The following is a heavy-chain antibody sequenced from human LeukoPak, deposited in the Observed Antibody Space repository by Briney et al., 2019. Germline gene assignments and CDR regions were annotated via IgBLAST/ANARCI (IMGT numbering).Heavy chain of an antibody. CDR1: GGSFSGYY. CDR2: VNHSGST. J-gene: IGHJ3*02. CDR3: ARGRPDAFDI. Sequence: PSETLSLTCAVYGGSFSGYYWSWIRQPPGKGLEWIGEVNHSGSTNYNPSLKSRVTISVDTSKNRFSLKLSSVTAADTAVYYCARGRPDAFDIWGQGTMVTVPS. V-gene: IGHV4-34*01.